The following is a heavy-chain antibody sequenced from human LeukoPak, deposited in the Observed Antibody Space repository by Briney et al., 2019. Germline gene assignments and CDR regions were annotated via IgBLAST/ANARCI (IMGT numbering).Heavy chain of an antibody. CDR2: ISAYNGNT. CDR3: ARDLYYYGSGSKREFDY. D-gene: IGHD3-10*01. V-gene: IGHV1-18*01. CDR1: GYTFTSYG. Sequence: VASVTVSCEASGYTFTSYGISWVRQAPGQGLEWMGWISAYNGNTNYAQKLQGRVTMTTDTSTSTAYMELRSLRSDDTAVYYCARDLYYYGSGSKREFDYWGQGTLVTVSS. J-gene: IGHJ4*02.